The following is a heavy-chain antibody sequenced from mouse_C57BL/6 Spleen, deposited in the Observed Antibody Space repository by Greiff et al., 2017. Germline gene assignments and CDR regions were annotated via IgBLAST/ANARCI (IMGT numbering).Heavy chain of an antibody. D-gene: IGHD2-4*01. Sequence: EAGGGLVQPKGSLKLSCAASGFSFNTYAMNWVRQAPGKGLEWVARIRSKSNNYATYYADSVKDRFTISRDDSESMLYLQMNNLKTEDTAMYYCVRQPSIYYDYDVGAMDYWGQGTSVTVSS. CDR2: IRSKSNNYAT. CDR1: GFSFNTYA. CDR3: VRQPSIYYDYDVGAMDY. V-gene: IGHV10-1*01. J-gene: IGHJ4*01.